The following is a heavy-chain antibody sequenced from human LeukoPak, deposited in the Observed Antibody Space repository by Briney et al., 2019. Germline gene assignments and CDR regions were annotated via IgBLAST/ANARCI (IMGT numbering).Heavy chain of an antibody. CDR1: GFTFSSYA. Sequence: GGSLRLSCAASGFTFSSYAMHWVRQAPGKGLEWVAFIRYDGSNKYYADSVKGRFTISRDNSKNSLYLQMNSLRAEDTAVYYCAKDFSLSDSSGFDYWGQGTLVTVSS. J-gene: IGHJ4*02. CDR3: AKDFSLSDSSGFDY. V-gene: IGHV3-30*02. CDR2: IRYDGSNK. D-gene: IGHD6-19*01.